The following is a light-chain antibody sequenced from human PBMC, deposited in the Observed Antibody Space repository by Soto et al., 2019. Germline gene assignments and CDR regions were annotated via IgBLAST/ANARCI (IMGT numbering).Light chain of an antibody. CDR1: SSDVGGYNY. CDR3: SSYAGTGPPVV. V-gene: IGLV2-14*01. CDR2: EVV. J-gene: IGLJ2*01. Sequence: QSVLTQPASVSGSPGQSITISCTGTSSDVGGYNYVSWYQQHPGKAPNLMIYEVVNRPSGVSNRFSGSRSGNTASLPISGLLSEDEGGDYCSSYAGTGPPVVFGGGTKLTVL.